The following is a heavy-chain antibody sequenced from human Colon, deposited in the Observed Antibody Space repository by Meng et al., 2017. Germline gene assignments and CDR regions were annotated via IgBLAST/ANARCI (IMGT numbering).Heavy chain of an antibody. V-gene: IGHV4-39*07. J-gene: IGHJ1*01. Sequence: QLQLQESGPGLVKPSETLSLSCTVSGASITKKNYYWVWIRQPPGKGLEWIGNIYYTEATYYNPSLKGRVTISLDTSKNQFSLNLNAVTAADTAVYYCVSRIGGSSETDFWGQGTLLTVSS. CDR3: VSRIGGSSETDF. CDR1: GASITKKNYY. D-gene: IGHD1-26*01. CDR2: IYYTEAT.